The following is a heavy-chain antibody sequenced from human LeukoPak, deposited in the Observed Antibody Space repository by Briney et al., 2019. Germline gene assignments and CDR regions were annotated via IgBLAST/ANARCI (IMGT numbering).Heavy chain of an antibody. CDR1: GLSFSSYV. J-gene: IGHJ4*02. Sequence: GGSLRLSCAASGLSFSSYVMSWVRQAPGKGLEWVSSITGSGSGTHYADSVKGRFTVSRDNSKDTLYLQMNSLRAEDTAVYYCARVSAMVRGVTDYWGQGTLVTVSS. CDR3: ARVSAMVRGVTDY. CDR2: ITGSGSGT. V-gene: IGHV3-23*01. D-gene: IGHD3-10*01.